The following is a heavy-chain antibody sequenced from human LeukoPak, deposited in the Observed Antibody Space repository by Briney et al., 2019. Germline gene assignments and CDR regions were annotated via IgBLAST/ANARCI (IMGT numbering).Heavy chain of an antibody. J-gene: IGHJ4*02. D-gene: IGHD6-13*01. CDR2: IIENGGET. Sequence: GGSLRLSCAASGFTFNKFAMSWVRQAPGKGLEWVSGIIENGGETYYANSVRGRFTISRDNSKNTLYLQMNSLRAEDTAVYYCAKDYEYNSNTWYFHWGRGTLVSVSS. CDR3: AKDYEYNSNTWYFH. CDR1: GFTFNKFA. V-gene: IGHV3-23*01.